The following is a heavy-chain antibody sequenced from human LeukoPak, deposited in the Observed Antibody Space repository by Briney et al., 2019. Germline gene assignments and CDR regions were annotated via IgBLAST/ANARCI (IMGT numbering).Heavy chain of an antibody. V-gene: IGHV4-30-4*08. CDR2: IYYSRST. CDR1: GGSISSGDYY. D-gene: IGHD3-22*01. CDR3: ARDKGYYDSSGYNPTGDAFDI. J-gene: IGHJ3*02. Sequence: SQTLSLTCTVSGGSISSGDYYWSWIRQPPGKGLEWIGYIYYSRSTYYNPSLKSRVTISVDTSKNQFSLKLSSVTAADTAVYYCARDKGYYDSSGYNPTGDAFDIWGQGTMVTVSS.